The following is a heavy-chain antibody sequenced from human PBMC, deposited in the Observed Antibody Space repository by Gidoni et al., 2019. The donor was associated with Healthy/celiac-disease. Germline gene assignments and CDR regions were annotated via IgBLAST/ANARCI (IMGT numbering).Heavy chain of an antibody. V-gene: IGHV3-66*01. J-gene: IGHJ3*02. D-gene: IGHD6-13*01. Sequence: EVKQVESGEGLAQNGGSRGISCAAHGFTDSSNDMSWVRQAPGKGLEWVAVIYSGGSTYYADSVMGRFTISRDNSNNTLYLQMNSLRAEDTAVYYCAREGSSCQRCAFDIWGQGTMVTVSS. CDR2: IYSGGST. CDR1: GFTDSSND. CDR3: AREGSSCQRCAFDI.